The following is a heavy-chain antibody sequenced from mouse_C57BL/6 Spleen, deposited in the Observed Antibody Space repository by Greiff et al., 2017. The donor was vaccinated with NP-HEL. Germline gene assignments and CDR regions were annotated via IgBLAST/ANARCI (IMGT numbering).Heavy chain of an antibody. CDR2: ISSGSSTL. J-gene: IGHJ4*01. CDR1: GFTFSDYG. D-gene: IGHD1-3*01. CDR3: ANNCAYAMDY. Sequence: EVQVVESGGGLVKPGGSLKLSCAASGFTFSDYGMHWVRQAPEKGLEWVAYISSGSSTLYYADTVKGRFTISRDNAKNTLFLQMTSLRSEDTTMYYCANNCAYAMDYWGQGTSVTVSS. V-gene: IGHV5-17*01.